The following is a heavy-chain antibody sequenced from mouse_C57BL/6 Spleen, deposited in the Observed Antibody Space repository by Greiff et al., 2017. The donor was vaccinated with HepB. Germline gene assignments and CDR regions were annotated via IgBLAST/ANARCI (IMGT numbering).Heavy chain of an antibody. CDR3: ARRGWLPYWYFDV. CDR1: GYTFTDYY. D-gene: IGHD2-3*01. Sequence: VQLQQSGPELVKPGASVKISCKASGYTFTDYYMNWVKQSHGKSLEWIGDINPNNGGTSYNQKFKGKATLTVDKSSSTAYMELRSLTSEDSAVYYCARRGWLPYWYFDVWGTGTTVTVSS. V-gene: IGHV1-26*01. CDR2: INPNNGGT. J-gene: IGHJ1*03.